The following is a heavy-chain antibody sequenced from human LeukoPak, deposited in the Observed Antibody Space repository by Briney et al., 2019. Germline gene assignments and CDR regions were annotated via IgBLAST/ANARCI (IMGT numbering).Heavy chain of an antibody. CDR2: ISSSGSTI. D-gene: IGHD5-24*01. J-gene: IGHJ4*02. V-gene: IGHV3-48*03. CDR1: GFTFSSYE. CDR3: ARDVRRWLQFDY. Sequence: PGGSLRLSCAASGFTFSSYEMNRVRQAPGKGLEWVSYISSSGSTIYYADSVKGRFTISRDNAKNSLYLQMNSLRAEDTAVYYCARDVRRWLQFDYWGQGTLVTVSS.